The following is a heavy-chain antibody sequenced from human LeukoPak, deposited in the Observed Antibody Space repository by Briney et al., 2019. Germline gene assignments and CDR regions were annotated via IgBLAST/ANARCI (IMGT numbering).Heavy chain of an antibody. Sequence: GSVKVSSKTSGYTFTSYGVSWVRQAPGQRLEWMGWISTYNYNAYFAQKFRGRITLTKDTSTSTVYMELRNLRSDDSAIYYCARQVDTTMALPDYWGQGTLVTVSS. CDR2: ISTYNYNA. D-gene: IGHD5-18*01. CDR3: ARQVDTTMALPDY. J-gene: IGHJ4*02. CDR1: GYTFTSYG. V-gene: IGHV1-18*01.